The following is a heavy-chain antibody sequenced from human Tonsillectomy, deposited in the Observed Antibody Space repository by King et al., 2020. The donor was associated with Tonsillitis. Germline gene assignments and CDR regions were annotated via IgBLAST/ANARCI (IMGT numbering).Heavy chain of an antibody. D-gene: IGHD3-22*01. Sequence: VQLVESGGGLVQPGGSLRLSCAASGFMFRSYAMSWVRQAPGKGLEWVSTIGGSGGTTYYADSVKGRFTISRDNSKNTLYLQMNSLRAKDTSVYYWAKSYYSSAWNYHYYMDVWGKGTTVTVSS. CDR1: GFMFRSYA. CDR3: AKSYYSSAWNYHYYMDV. V-gene: IGHV3-23*04. CDR2: IGGSGGTT. J-gene: IGHJ6*03.